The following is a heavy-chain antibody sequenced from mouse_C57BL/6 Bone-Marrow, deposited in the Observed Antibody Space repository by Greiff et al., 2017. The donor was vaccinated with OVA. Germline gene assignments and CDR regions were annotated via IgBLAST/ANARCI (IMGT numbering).Heavy chain of an antibody. D-gene: IGHD1-1*01. Sequence: QVQLQQPGAELVKPGASVKLSCKASGYTFTSYWMQWVKQRPGQGLEWIGEIDPSDSYTNYNQKFKGKATLTVDKPSSTAYMQLSSLTSEDSAVYYCAKGVITTVVADYWGQGTSVTVSS. V-gene: IGHV1-50*01. J-gene: IGHJ4*01. CDR2: IDPSDSYT. CDR1: GYTFTSYW. CDR3: AKGVITTVVADY.